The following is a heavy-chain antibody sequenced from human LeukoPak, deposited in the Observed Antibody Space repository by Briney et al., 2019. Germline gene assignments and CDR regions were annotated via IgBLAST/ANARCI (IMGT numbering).Heavy chain of an antibody. V-gene: IGHV3-23*01. CDR2: ISGSGGST. J-gene: IGHJ6*02. CDR3: AKDKGWGYSAYDFYGMDV. CDR1: GFTFSSYA. D-gene: IGHD5-12*01. Sequence: GGSLRLSCAASGFTFSSYAMSWVRQAPGKGLEWVSAISGSGGSTYYADSVKGRFTISRDNSKNTLYLQMNSLRAEDTAVYYCAKDKGWGYSAYDFYGMDVWGQGTTVTVSS.